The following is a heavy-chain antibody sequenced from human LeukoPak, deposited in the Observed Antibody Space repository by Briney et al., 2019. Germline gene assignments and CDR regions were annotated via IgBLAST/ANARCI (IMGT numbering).Heavy chain of an antibody. V-gene: IGHV4-4*07. CDR2: IYTSGST. D-gene: IGHD3-22*01. Sequence: SETLSLTCTVSGGSISSYYWSWIRQPAGKGLEWIGRIYTSGSTNYNPSLKSRVTMSVDTSKNQFSLKLSSVTAADTAVYYCARDYYDSSGYYPWDCYGMDVWGQGTTVTVSS. CDR3: ARDYYDSSGYYPWDCYGMDV. CDR1: GGSISSYY. J-gene: IGHJ6*02.